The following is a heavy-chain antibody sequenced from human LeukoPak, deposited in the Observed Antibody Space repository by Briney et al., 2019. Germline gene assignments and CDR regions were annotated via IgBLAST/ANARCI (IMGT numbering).Heavy chain of an antibody. CDR1: GGSFSGYY. V-gene: IGHV4-34*09. CDR2: INHSGST. D-gene: IGHD3-10*01. J-gene: IGHJ6*02. CDR3: ARDHITMVRGVTHTRGYYYGMDV. Sequence: TLSLTCAVYGGSFSGYYWSWIRQPPGKGLEWIGEINHSGSTNYDPSLKSRVTISVDTSKNQFSLKLSSVTAADTAVYYCARDHITMVRGVTHTRGYYYGMDVWGQGTTVTVSS.